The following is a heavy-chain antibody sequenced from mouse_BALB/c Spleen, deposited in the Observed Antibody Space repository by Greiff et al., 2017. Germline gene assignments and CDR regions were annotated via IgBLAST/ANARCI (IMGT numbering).Heavy chain of an antibody. D-gene: IGHD1-1*01. V-gene: IGHV1-5*01. CDR1: GYTFTSYW. CDR3: TREITTVVDPFAY. J-gene: IGHJ3*01. CDR2: IYPGNSDT. Sequence: EVQVVESGTVLARPGASVKMSCKASGYTFTSYWMHWVKQRPGQGLEWIGAIYPGNSDTSYNQKFKGKAKLTAVTSTSTAYMELSSLTNEDSAVYYCTREITTVVDPFAYWGQGTLVTVSA.